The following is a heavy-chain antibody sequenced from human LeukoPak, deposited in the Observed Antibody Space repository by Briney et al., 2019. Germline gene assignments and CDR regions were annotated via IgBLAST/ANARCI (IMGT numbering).Heavy chain of an antibody. J-gene: IGHJ3*02. Sequence: PGGSLRLSCAASGFTFSSYWMHWVRQAPEKGLVWVSRISTDGSSTNSADSVKGRFTISRDNAKNTLYLQMNSLRAEDTAVYYCVREYSSSSGRAFDIWGQGTMVTVSP. CDR1: GFTFSSYW. CDR2: ISTDGSST. V-gene: IGHV3-74*01. CDR3: VREYSSSSGRAFDI. D-gene: IGHD6-6*01.